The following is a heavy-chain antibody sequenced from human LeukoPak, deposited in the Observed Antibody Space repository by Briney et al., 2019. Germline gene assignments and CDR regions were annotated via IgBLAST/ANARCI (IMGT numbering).Heavy chain of an antibody. CDR2: ISYDGSNK. J-gene: IGHJ4*02. CDR3: AKGPYYGSGSYSDY. V-gene: IGHV3-30*04. Sequence: GGSLRLSCAASGFTFSSYAMHWVRQAPGKGLEWVAIISYDGSNKYYADSVKGRFTISRDNSKNTLYLQMNSLRPEDTAVYYCAKGPYYGSGSYSDYWGQGTLVTVSS. CDR1: GFTFSSYA. D-gene: IGHD3-10*01.